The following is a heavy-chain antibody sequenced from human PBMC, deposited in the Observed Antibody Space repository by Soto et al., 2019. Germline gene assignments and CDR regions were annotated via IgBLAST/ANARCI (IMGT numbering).Heavy chain of an antibody. J-gene: IGHJ6*02. CDR3: VRSHDHFGLDV. V-gene: IGHV3-23*01. CDR1: RFTFSTFA. D-gene: IGHD3-10*01. Sequence: HPGGSLRLSCAASRFTFSTFAMSWVRQAPGKGLEWVAAISGGGANTYYADSVKGRFTISRDNSKNTLYLQMDSLRAEDTAIYFCVRSHDHFGLDVWGQGTKVTVSS. CDR2: ISGGGANT.